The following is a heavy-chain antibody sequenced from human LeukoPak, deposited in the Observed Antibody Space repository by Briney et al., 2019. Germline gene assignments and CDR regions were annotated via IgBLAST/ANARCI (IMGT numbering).Heavy chain of an antibody. D-gene: IGHD3-10*01. CDR1: GFTFSSYS. CDR3: VRDRGLSSMVLKSHAFDI. V-gene: IGHV3-48*01. CDR2: ISSSSSTI. Sequence: GGSLRLSCAASGFTFSSYSMNWVRQAPGKGLEWVSYISSSSSTIYYADSVKGRFTISRDNAKNSLYLQMNSLRAEDAAVYYCVRDRGLSSMVLKSHAFDIWGQGTMVTVSS. J-gene: IGHJ3*02.